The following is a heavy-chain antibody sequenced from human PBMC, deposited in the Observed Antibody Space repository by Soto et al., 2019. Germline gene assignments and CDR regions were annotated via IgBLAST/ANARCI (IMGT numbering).Heavy chain of an antibody. J-gene: IGHJ6*02. Sequence: GGSLGRSCATSGFTFSSYGMHWVRQAPGKGLEWVAVIWYDGSNKYYADSVKGRFTISRDNSKNTLYLQMNSLRAEDTAVYYCARTLLDQDYYYYGMDVWGQGTTVTVSS. CDR1: GFTFSSYG. CDR3: ARTLLDQDYYYYGMDV. CDR2: IWYDGSNK. D-gene: IGHD3-3*01. V-gene: IGHV3-33*01.